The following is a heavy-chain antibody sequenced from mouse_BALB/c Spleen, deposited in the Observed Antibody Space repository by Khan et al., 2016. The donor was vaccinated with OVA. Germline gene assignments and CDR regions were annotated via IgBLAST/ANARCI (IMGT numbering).Heavy chain of an antibody. V-gene: IGHV3-2*02. J-gene: IGHJ4*01. CDR3: ARDSSRDNYAMDY. Sequence: EVQLQESGPGLVKPSPSVSLTCTVTGYSITSYYARNWNRQFPRNKLEWMGSISSSGSTNYNPALKSRVSITGDTSKNQFFLQLNSVTTEDTATYYCARDSSRDNYAMDYWGQGTSVTVSS. CDR1: GYSITSYYA. D-gene: IGHD2-12*01. CDR2: ISSSGST.